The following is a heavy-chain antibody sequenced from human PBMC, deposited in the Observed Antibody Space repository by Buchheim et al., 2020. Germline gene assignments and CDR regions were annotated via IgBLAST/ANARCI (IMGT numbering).Heavy chain of an antibody. J-gene: IGHJ4*02. CDR1: GGSISSSTYY. Sequence: QLQLQESGPGLVKPSETLSLTCTVSGGSISSSTYYWGWIRQPPGKGLEWIGSFYYSGDTFYNPSLKSRLTISVDTSGHQFSLKLSSVTAADTAVYYCARHRGNSYGYMLFDYWGQGTL. CDR3: ARHRGNSYGYMLFDY. D-gene: IGHD5-18*01. V-gene: IGHV4-39*01. CDR2: FYYSGDT.